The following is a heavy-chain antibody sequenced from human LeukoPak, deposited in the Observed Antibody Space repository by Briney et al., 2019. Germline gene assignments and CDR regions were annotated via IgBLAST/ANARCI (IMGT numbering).Heavy chain of an antibody. CDR1: GGSISNTNW. D-gene: IGHD2-8*01. CDR2: ISLTGLT. CDR3: SRENGAFSPFGY. V-gene: IGHV4-4*02. J-gene: IGHJ4*02. Sequence: SETLSLTCGVSGGSISNTNWWSWVRQPPGQGLEWIGEISLTGLTHYNPSLESRVTVSLDKAKNQLSLNLTSVTAADTAVYYCSRENGAFSPFGYWGQGTLVTVLS.